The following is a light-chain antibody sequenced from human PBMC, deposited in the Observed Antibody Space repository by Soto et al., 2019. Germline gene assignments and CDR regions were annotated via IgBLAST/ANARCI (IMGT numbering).Light chain of an antibody. CDR1: QSVSSN. CDR3: QQRSNWQWT. V-gene: IGKV3D-11*02. CDR2: GAS. Sequence: ESVFTQYPGTLSLSPGERATLSCRASQSVSSNLAWYQQKPGQAPRLLIYGASTRATGIPARFSGGGSGTDFNLTISRLDPEDFAVYECQQRSNWQWTVGQWTQVDNK. J-gene: IGKJ1*01.